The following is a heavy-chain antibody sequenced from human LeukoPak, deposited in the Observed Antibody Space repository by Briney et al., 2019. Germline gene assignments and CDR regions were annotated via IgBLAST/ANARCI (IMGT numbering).Heavy chain of an antibody. J-gene: IGHJ6*02. CDR1: GGSFSGYY. V-gene: IGHV4-34*01. D-gene: IGHD3-10*01. CDR2: INHSGST. Sequence: SSETPSLTCAVYGGSFSGYYWSWLRQPPGKELEWIGEINHSGSTNYNPSLKSRVTISVDTSKNQFSLKLRSVTAADTAVYYCARGTLWFGELSISGYYYYYGMDVWGQGTTVTVSS. CDR3: ARGTLWFGELSISGYYYYYGMDV.